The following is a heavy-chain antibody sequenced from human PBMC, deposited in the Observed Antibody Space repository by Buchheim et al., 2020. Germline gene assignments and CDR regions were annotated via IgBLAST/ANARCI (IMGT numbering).Heavy chain of an antibody. V-gene: IGHV4-59*01. CDR2: IYSSGST. CDR3: ARSSYDSSGYYSGYFDY. CDR1: GGSISSYY. D-gene: IGHD3-22*01. J-gene: IGHJ4*02. Sequence: QVQLQESGPGLVKPSETLSLTCTVSGGSISSYYWSWIRQPPGKGLEWIGYIYSSGSTNYNPSLKSRVTISVDTSKNQFSLKLSSVTAADTAVYYCARSSYDSSGYYSGYFDYWGQGTL.